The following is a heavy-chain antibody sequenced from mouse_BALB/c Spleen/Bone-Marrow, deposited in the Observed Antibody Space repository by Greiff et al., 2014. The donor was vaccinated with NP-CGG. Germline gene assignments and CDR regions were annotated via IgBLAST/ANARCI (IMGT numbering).Heavy chain of an antibody. V-gene: IGHV1-67*01. CDR2: ISTYSGNT. CDR1: GYAFTEYS. Sequence: LVESGPELVRPGVSVKISCKGSGYAFTEYSIHWVKQSHAKGLEWIGVISTYSGNTNFNQIFKGKATMTVDKSSSTAYMELARLTSEDSASYYCTRGGSSHWYFDVWGAGTTVTVSS. CDR3: TRGGSSHWYFDV. J-gene: IGHJ1*01. D-gene: IGHD1-1*01.